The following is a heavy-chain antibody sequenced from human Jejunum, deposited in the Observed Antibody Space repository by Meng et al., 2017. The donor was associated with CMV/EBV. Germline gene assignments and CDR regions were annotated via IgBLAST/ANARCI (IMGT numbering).Heavy chain of an antibody. J-gene: IGHJ3*02. V-gene: IGHV3-74*01. CDR1: NTYW. CDR2: IDSDGSST. D-gene: IGHD2-2*02. Sequence: NTYWMHWVRQAPGKGLVWVSRIDSDGSSTTYADSAKGRFTISRDNAKNTLYLQMNSLRAEDTAVYYCAGEGYCISTGCYTSDAFDIWGQGTMVTVSS. CDR3: AGEGYCISTGCYTSDAFDI.